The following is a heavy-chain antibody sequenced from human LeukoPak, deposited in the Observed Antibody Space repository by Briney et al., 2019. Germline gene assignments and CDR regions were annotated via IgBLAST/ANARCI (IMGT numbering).Heavy chain of an antibody. CDR1: GFTFSSYA. CDR2: ISYDGSNK. J-gene: IGHJ4*02. D-gene: IGHD7-27*01. Sequence: GGSLRLSCAASGFTFSSYAMHWVRQAPGNGLEWVAVISYDGSNKYYADSVKGRFTISRDNSKNTLYLQMNSLRAEDTAVYYCARDRNWDLFDYWGQGTLVTVSS. V-gene: IGHV3-30-3*01. CDR3: ARDRNWDLFDY.